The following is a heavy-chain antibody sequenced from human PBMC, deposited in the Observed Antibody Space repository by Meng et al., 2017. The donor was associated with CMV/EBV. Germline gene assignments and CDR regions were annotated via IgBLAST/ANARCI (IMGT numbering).Heavy chain of an antibody. Sequence: GGSLRLSCAASGFTFSSYWMSWVRQAPGKGLEWVANIKQDGSEKYYVDSVKGRFTISRDNAKNSLYLQMNSLRAEDTAVYYCAKDLTYYDFWSGYYPAYYYGMDVWGQGTTVTVSS. CDR1: GFTFSSYW. CDR2: IKQDGSEK. V-gene: IGHV3-7*01. J-gene: IGHJ6*02. CDR3: AKDLTYYDFWSGYYPAYYYGMDV. D-gene: IGHD3-3*01.